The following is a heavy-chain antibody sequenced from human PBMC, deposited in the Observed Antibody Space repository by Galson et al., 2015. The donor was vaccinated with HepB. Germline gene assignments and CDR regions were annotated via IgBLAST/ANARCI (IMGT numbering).Heavy chain of an antibody. CDR2: IYAGDSDT. V-gene: IGHV5-51*01. J-gene: IGHJ4*02. CDR3: AAYTSGWY. D-gene: IGHD6-19*01. CDR1: GYSFSSYW. Sequence: QSGAEVKKPGESLKISCKTSGYSFSSYWIGWVRQMPGKGLEWMGIIYAGDSDTRYSPSFEGQDTISVDRSITTTYLQWSSLKASDTAMYYCAAYTSGWYWGQGTLVTVSS.